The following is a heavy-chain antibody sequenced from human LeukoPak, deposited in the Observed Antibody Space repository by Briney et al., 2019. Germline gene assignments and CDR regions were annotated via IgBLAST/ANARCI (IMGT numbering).Heavy chain of an antibody. CDR2: IYYSGST. Sequence: SETLSLTCTVSGGSISSSSYYWGWIRQPPGKGLEWIGSIYYSGSTYYNPSLKSRVTISVDTSKNQFSLKLSSVTAADTAVYYCARDGGVVSYYYDYMDVWGKGTTVTVSS. J-gene: IGHJ6*03. D-gene: IGHD3-16*01. CDR1: GGSISSSSYY. V-gene: IGHV4-39*07. CDR3: ARDGGVVSYYYDYMDV.